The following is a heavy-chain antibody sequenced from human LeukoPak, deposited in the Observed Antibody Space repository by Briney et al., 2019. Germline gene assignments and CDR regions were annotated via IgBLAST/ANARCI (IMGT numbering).Heavy chain of an antibody. Sequence: GESLKISCKGSGYTFTRHWTGWVRQTPGKGLEWMGFTFPGGSDIRYSPSFQGQVTISADRSITTAYLQWSSLKASDTAIYYCVMYGDYVEIFDYWGQGTLVTVSS. CDR1: GYTFTRHW. D-gene: IGHD4-17*01. CDR3: VMYGDYVEIFDY. V-gene: IGHV5-51*01. J-gene: IGHJ4*02. CDR2: TFPGGSDI.